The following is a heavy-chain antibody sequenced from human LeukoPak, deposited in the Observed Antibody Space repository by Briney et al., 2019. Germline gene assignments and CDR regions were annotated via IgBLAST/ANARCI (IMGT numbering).Heavy chain of an antibody. Sequence: GASVKVSRKASGYTFSSYDISWVRQAPGQGLEWMGWISAYNGNTNYAQKLQGRVTMTTDTSTSTAYLELRSLRPDDTAVYYCARVSEEMATITFDYWGQGTLVTVSS. J-gene: IGHJ4*02. CDR2: ISAYNGNT. V-gene: IGHV1-18*01. CDR1: GYTFSSYD. D-gene: IGHD5-24*01. CDR3: ARVSEEMATITFDY.